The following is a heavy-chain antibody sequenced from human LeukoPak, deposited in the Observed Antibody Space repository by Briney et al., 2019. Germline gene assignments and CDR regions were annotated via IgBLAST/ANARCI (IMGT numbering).Heavy chain of an antibody. J-gene: IGHJ4*02. CDR1: GFTFSRYW. Sequence: GGSLRLSCAASGFTFSRYWLHWVRQAPGKGLEWVSRINPDGSTTTHADSVKGRFTISRDNAKNTLYLQMNSLRAEDTAVYYCARKNYDFLSGGPKHFDYWGQGTLVTVSS. D-gene: IGHD3-3*01. V-gene: IGHV3-74*01. CDR3: ARKNYDFLSGGPKHFDY. CDR2: INPDGSTT.